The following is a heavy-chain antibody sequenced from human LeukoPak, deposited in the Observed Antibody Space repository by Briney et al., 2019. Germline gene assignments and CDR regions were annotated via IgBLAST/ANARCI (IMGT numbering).Heavy chain of an antibody. V-gene: IGHV1-24*01. CDR3: ATGVVDYDSSGYYDDY. Sequence: ASVKVSCKVSGYTLTELSMHWVRQAPGKGLEWMGGFDPEDGETIYAQKFQGRVTMTEDTSTDTAYMELSSLRSEDTAVYYCATGVVDYDSSGYYDDYWGQGTLVTVSS. D-gene: IGHD3-22*01. CDR2: FDPEDGET. CDR1: GYTLTELS. J-gene: IGHJ4*02.